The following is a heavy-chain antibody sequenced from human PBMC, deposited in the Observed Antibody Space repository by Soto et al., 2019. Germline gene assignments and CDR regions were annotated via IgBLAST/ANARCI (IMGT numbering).Heavy chain of an antibody. CDR1: GFSVSSNY. Sequence: EVQLVESGGGLIQPGGSLRLYCAASGFSVSSNYMSWVRQAPGKGLEWVSVIYSGGSTHYADSVEGRFTISRDISKNTLYVQMNSLRAEDMAVYYCAREPGSIAGSGTIWGQGTLVTVSS. CDR3: AREPGSIAGSGTI. D-gene: IGHD6-6*01. J-gene: IGHJ4*02. CDR2: IYSGGST. V-gene: IGHV3-53*01.